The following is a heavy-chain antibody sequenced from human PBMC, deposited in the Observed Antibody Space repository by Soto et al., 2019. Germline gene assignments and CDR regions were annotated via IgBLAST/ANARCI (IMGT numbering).Heavy chain of an antibody. V-gene: IGHV3-7*02. CDR3: ARVRYYGSGSLWTFDY. D-gene: IGHD3-10*01. CDR1: GFTSSSYW. Sequence: EVQLVESGGGLVQPGGSLRLSCPVSGFTSSSYWMSWVRQAPGKGLEWVANINQDGSEKNYVDSVKGRFTISRDNAKNSLDLQMNSLRAEDTAVYYCARVRYYGSGSLWTFDYWGQGTLVTVSS. CDR2: INQDGSEK. J-gene: IGHJ4*02.